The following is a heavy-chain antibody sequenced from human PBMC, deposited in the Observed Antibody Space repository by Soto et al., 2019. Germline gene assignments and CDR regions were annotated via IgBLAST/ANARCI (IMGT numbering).Heavy chain of an antibody. CDR2: IKSHTDGGTT. CDR3: ATAPGYGASAPLDY. CDR1: GLTFTNAW. J-gene: IGHJ4*02. Sequence: VQLVESGGGLVKPGGSLRLSCTVSGLTFTNAWMTWVRQAPGKGLEWVARIKSHTDGGTTDYAAPLQGRFTISRADSSNTLFLQMNSLKTEDTAVYFCATAPGYGASAPLDYWGQGTLVTVSS. V-gene: IGHV3-15*07. D-gene: IGHD5-12*01.